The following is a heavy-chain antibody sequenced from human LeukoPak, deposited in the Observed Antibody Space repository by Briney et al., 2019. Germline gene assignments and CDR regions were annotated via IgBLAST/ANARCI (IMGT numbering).Heavy chain of an antibody. Sequence: GASVKVSCKASGYTFTGYYMHWVRQAPGQGLEWMGWINLNSGGTNYAQKFQGRVTMTRDTSISTAYMELSRLRSDDTAVYYCARVRQQLVPSTSRWFDPWGQGALVTVSS. CDR1: GYTFTGYY. CDR3: ARVRQQLVPSTSRWFDP. CDR2: INLNSGGT. D-gene: IGHD6-6*01. V-gene: IGHV1-2*02. J-gene: IGHJ5*02.